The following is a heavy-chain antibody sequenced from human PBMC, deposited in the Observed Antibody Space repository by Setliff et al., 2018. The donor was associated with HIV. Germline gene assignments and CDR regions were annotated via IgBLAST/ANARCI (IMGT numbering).Heavy chain of an antibody. CDR3: AREKSGAGLLDAFDI. CDR2: ISHSGTT. J-gene: IGHJ3*02. CDR1: SYSIDSGYF. D-gene: IGHD1-26*01. V-gene: IGHV4-38-2*02. Sequence: PSETLSLTCGVSSYSIDSGYFWGWIRQPPGKGLEWIGSISHSGTTYYDPSLKSRVTISVDTSKNQFSLKRSSVTAADTAVYYCAREKSGAGLLDAFDIWGQGTMVTVSS.